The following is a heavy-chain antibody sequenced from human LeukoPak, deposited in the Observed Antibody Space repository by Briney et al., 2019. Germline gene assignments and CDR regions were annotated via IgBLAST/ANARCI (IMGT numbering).Heavy chain of an antibody. V-gene: IGHV4-59*01. D-gene: IGHD6-19*01. CDR1: GGSISSYY. J-gene: IGHJ2*01. CDR2: IYSSGST. CDR3: ARVADFDWYFDL. Sequence: SETLSLTCTVSGGSISSYYWNWIRQPPGKGLEWIGFIYSSGSTNYNPSLKSRVTMSVDTSKNQFSLKLSSVTAADTAVYYCARVADFDWYFDLWGRGPLVTVSS.